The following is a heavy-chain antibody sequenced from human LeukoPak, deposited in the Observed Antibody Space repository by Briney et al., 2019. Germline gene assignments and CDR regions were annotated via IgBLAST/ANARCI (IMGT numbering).Heavy chain of an antibody. V-gene: IGHV1-2*06. Sequence: ASVKVSCKASGYTFTGYYMHWVRQAPGPGHEWMGRINPNSGGTNYEQPFQGRVTITRDTSISTDYMQLSRLRSDATPGYYYASGGSGSSLDYWGQGSLVSVSS. D-gene: IGHD3-10*01. CDR1: GYTFTGYY. J-gene: IGHJ4*02. CDR2: INPNSGGT. CDR3: ASGGSGSSLDY.